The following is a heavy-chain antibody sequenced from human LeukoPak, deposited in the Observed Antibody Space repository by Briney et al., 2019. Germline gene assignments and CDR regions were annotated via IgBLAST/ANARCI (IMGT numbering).Heavy chain of an antibody. CDR1: GGSISGFY. V-gene: IGHV4-59*08. D-gene: IGHD3-3*01. Sequence: SETLSLTCTVSGGSISGFYWSWIRQPPGKELQWIGSIFYSGSTNYNPSLKSRVTISVDTSKNQFSLKLSTVTAADTAVYYCARQRFLEWYFDYWGQGTLVTVSS. J-gene: IGHJ4*02. CDR2: IFYSGST. CDR3: ARQRFLEWYFDY.